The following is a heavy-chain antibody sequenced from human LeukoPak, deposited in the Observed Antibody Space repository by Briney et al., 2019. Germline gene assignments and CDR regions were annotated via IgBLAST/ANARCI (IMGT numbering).Heavy chain of an antibody. Sequence: SETLSLTCSVSGYSFTSGHYWGWIRQPPGKGLEWIADIYHTGSAHYNPSLKSRVTISVDTSKNQFSLKLSSVTAADTAVYYCARYCTSTTCILRGFDYWGQGTLVTVSS. CDR1: GYSFTSGHY. CDR2: IYHTGSA. J-gene: IGHJ4*02. D-gene: IGHD2-2*01. V-gene: IGHV4-38-2*01. CDR3: ARYCTSTTCILRGFDY.